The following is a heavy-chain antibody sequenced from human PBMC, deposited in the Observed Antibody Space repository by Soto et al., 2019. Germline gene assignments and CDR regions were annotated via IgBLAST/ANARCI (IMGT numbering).Heavy chain of an antibody. Sequence: SETLSLTCMVSGVSVTSYTWSWIRQPANKGLEWIGRVFSSVSATYNPSIKSRVSISMDTAENRISLKLDSVTAADAGVYFCARDGMTTGDTWGPGTLVPVSS. CDR2: VFSSVSA. D-gene: IGHD2-21*02. CDR1: GVSVTSYT. J-gene: IGHJ4*02. V-gene: IGHV4-4*07. CDR3: ARDGMTTGDT.